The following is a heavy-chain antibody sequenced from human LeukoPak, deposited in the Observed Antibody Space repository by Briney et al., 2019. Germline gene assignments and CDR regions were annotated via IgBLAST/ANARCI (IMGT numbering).Heavy chain of an antibody. V-gene: IGHV4-59*01. D-gene: IGHD6-19*01. Sequence: SETPSLTCIVSGDSISSYYWSWIRQPPGKGLEWIGYISYSGSTNYNPSLKSRVTISVDTSKNQFSLNLTSVTAADTAMYYCARWSLHSSGWYFDYWGQGTLVTVSS. CDR1: GDSISSYY. CDR3: ARWSLHSSGWYFDY. J-gene: IGHJ4*02. CDR2: ISYSGST.